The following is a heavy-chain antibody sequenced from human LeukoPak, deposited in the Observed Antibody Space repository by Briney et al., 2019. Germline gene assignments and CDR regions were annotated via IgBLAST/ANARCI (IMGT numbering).Heavy chain of an antibody. D-gene: IGHD2-2*01. V-gene: IGHV1-69*06. CDR2: IIPMFGTA. CDR1: GYTFTGYY. Sequence: SVKVSCKPSGYTFTGYYMHWVRQAPGQGLEWMGGIIPMFGTAKYAQKFQGRVTITADKSTSTAYMELSSLRSEDTAVYYCASGTTDIVVVPATLRNYYFDYWGQGTLVTVSS. J-gene: IGHJ4*02. CDR3: ASGTTDIVVVPATLRNYYFDY.